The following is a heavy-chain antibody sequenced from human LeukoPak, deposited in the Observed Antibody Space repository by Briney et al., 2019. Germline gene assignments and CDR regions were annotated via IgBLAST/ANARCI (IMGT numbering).Heavy chain of an antibody. CDR1: GGSISSYY. CDR2: IYYSGST. D-gene: IGHD5-24*01. CDR3: ARHNTEMATMRFDY. J-gene: IGHJ4*02. Sequence: PSETLSLTCTVSGGSISSYYWSWIRQPPGKGLEWIGYIYYSGSTNYNPSLKSRVTISVDTSKNQFSLKLSSVTAADTAVYYCARHNTEMATMRFDYWGQGTLVTVSS. V-gene: IGHV4-59*08.